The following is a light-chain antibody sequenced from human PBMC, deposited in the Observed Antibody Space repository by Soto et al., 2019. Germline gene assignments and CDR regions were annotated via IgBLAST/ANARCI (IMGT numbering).Light chain of an antibody. CDR2: GAS. J-gene: IGKJ4*01. CDR1: QNVDSNY. Sequence: EIVLTQSPGTLSLSPGEGATLSCRASQNVDSNYLAWYQQKPGQAPRIILFGASGRATGIPDRFSGSGSGTDFTLTISSLEPEDFAVYYCQERSGWPRGTFGGGTKVEIK. CDR3: QERSGWPRGT. V-gene: IGKV3D-20*02.